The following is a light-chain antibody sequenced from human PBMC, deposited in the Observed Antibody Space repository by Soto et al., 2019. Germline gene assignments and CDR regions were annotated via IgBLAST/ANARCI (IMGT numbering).Light chain of an antibody. J-gene: IGKJ1*01. CDR1: HSVSSD. V-gene: IGKV3D-15*01. CDR3: LQDINYPWT. Sequence: EIVMTQSPATLSVSPGERATLSCRASHSVSSDLACYQQKPGQAPRLLIYDTSNRATGIPARFSGSGSGTDFTLAISSLQPEDSATYYCLQDINYPWTFGQGTKVDIK. CDR2: DTS.